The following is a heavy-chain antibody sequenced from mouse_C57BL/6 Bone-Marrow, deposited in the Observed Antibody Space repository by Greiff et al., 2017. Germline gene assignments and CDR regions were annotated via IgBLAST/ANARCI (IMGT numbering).Heavy chain of an antibody. CDR3: ARSGYYYVSSLFAY. D-gene: IGHD1-1*01. CDR2: INPGSGGT. Sequence: QVQLQQSGAELVRPGTSVKVSCKASGYAFTNYLIEWVKQRPGQGLEWIGVINPGSGGTKYNEEFKGKATLTADKSSSTAYMQLSSLTSEDSAVYFCARSGYYYVSSLFAYRGQGTLVTVSA. J-gene: IGHJ3*01. CDR1: GYAFTNYL. V-gene: IGHV1-54*01.